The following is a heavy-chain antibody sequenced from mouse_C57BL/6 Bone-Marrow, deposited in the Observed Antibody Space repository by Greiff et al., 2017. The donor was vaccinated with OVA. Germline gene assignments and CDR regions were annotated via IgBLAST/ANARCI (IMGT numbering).Heavy chain of an antibody. CDR1: GFTFSDAW. V-gene: IGHV6-6*01. D-gene: IGHD1-1*01. CDR3: TPYYYGSSYDWYFDV. Sequence: EVKLVESGGGLVQPGGSMKLSCAASGFTFSDAWMDWVRQSPEKGLEWVGEIRNKANNHATYYAESVKGRFTISRDDSKSSVYLQMNSLRAEDTGIYYYTPYYYGSSYDWYFDVWGTGTTVTVSS. J-gene: IGHJ1*03. CDR2: IRNKANNHAT.